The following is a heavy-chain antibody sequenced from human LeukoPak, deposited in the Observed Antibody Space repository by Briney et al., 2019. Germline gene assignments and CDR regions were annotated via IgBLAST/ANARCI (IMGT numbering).Heavy chain of an antibody. Sequence: SETLSLTCAVSGVSISSGGYSWSWIRQPPGKGLEWIGYIYHSGSTYYNPSLKNRVTISVYRAKNQFSLKLSSVTAADTAVYYCARSMIRYAFDIWGQGTMVTVSS. CDR3: ARSMIRYAFDI. V-gene: IGHV4-30-2*01. CDR2: IYHSGST. D-gene: IGHD3-22*01. J-gene: IGHJ3*02. CDR1: GVSISSGGYS.